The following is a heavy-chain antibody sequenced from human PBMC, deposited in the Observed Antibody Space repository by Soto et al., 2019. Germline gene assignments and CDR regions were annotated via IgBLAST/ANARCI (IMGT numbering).Heavy chain of an antibody. CDR3: PRDLGDRPPYGMDV. CDR2: IRSKAYGGTT. CDR1: GFTFGDYA. J-gene: IGHJ6*02. Sequence: HPGGSLRLSCTASGFTFGDYAMSWFRQAPGKGLEWVGFIRSKAYGGTTEYAASVKGRFTISRDDSKSIAYLQMNSLKTEDTAVYYCPRDLGDRPPYGMDVWGQGTTVTVSS. V-gene: IGHV3-49*03.